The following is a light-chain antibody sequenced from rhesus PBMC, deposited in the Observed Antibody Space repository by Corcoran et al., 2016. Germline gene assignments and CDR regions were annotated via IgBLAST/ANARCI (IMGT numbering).Light chain of an antibody. V-gene: IGKV3-42*03. J-gene: IGKJ4*01. CDR1: QSITSS. CDR3: QQYNNWPLT. Sequence: EIVLTQSPATLSLSPGERATLSCRASQSITSSLAWYQQQPGQAPRLLISAASNMTTGIPDRFSGSWSGTDVTLTSSSLEPEDFAVYYCQQYNNWPLTVGGGTKVEIK. CDR2: AAS.